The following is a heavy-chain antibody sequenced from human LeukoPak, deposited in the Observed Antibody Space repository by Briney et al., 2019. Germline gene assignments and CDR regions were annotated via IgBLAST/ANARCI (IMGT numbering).Heavy chain of an antibody. CDR3: ARIREVAGFSPTYYFDY. CDR1: GFTFSSYA. V-gene: IGHV3-30-3*01. J-gene: IGHJ4*02. Sequence: PGGSLRLSCAASGFTFSSYAMYWVRQAPGQGLEWVAFISFDGSKKYFADSVKGRFTISRDNSKNTLYLQMNSLRAEDTAAYYCARIREVAGFSPTYYFDYWGQGTLVTVSS. CDR2: ISFDGSKK. D-gene: IGHD6-19*01.